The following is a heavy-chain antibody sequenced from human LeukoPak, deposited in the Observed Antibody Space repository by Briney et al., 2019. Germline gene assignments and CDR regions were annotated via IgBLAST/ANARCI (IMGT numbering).Heavy chain of an antibody. V-gene: IGHV1-2*02. Sequence: ASVKVSCKASGYTFTGYYMHRVRQAPGQGLEWMGWINPNSGGTNYAQKFQGRVTMTRDTSISTAYMELSRLRSDDTAVYYCAMMVRGAASYYFDYWGQGTLVTVSS. CDR3: AMMVRGAASYYFDY. D-gene: IGHD3-10*01. J-gene: IGHJ4*02. CDR1: GYTFTGYY. CDR2: INPNSGGT.